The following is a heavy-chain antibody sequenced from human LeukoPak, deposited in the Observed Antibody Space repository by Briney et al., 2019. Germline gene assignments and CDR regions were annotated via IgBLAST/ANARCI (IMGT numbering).Heavy chain of an antibody. Sequence: GGSLRLSCAASGFTFSSYAMSWVRQAPGKGLEWVSAISGSGGSTYYADSEKGRFTISRDNSKNTLYLQMDSPTTEDTAVYYCARETNDYSNYDHFAYWGQGTLVSVSS. CDR2: ISGSGGST. D-gene: IGHD4-11*01. CDR1: GFTFSSYA. CDR3: ARETNDYSNYDHFAY. J-gene: IGHJ4*02. V-gene: IGHV3-23*01.